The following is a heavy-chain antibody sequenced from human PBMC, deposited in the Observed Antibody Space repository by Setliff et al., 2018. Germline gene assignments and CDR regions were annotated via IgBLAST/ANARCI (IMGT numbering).Heavy chain of an antibody. CDR2: IYYSGST. D-gene: IGHD3-3*01. V-gene: IGHV4-59*01. CDR1: GGSISSYY. J-gene: IGHJ3*02. Sequence: SETLSLTCTVSGGSISSYYWSWIRQPPGKGLEWIGYIYYSGSTNYNPSLKSRVTISVDTSKNQFSLKLSSVTAADTAVYYCARGKTFFGAFIRAFDIWGQGRMVTVSS. CDR3: ARGKTFFGAFIRAFDI.